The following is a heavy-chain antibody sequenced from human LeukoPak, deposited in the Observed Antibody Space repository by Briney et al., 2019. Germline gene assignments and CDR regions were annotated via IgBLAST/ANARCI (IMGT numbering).Heavy chain of an antibody. CDR1: GYTFTSYG. V-gene: IGHV1-18*01. CDR3: ARALIVVASARGAFDI. CDR2: ISAYNGNT. D-gene: IGHD3-22*01. Sequence: ASVKVSCKASGYTFTSYGISWVRQAPGQGLEWMGWISAYNGNTNYAQKLQGRVTMTTDTSTSTAYMELRSLRSDDTAVYYCARALIVVASARGAFDIWGQGTMVTVSS. J-gene: IGHJ3*02.